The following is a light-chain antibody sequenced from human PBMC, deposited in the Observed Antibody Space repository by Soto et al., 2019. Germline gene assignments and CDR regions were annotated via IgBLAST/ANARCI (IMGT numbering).Light chain of an antibody. V-gene: IGLV2-8*01. J-gene: IGLJ1*01. CDR1: SSDVGGYNF. Sequence: QSALTQPPSASGSPGQSVTISCTGTSSDVGGYNFVSWYQQHPGKAPKLMIYEVSKRPSGVPDRFSSSKSDYTASLTVSGLQAEDEDDYYCSSYAGSNHYVFGAGTKVTVL. CDR2: EVS. CDR3: SSYAGSNHYV.